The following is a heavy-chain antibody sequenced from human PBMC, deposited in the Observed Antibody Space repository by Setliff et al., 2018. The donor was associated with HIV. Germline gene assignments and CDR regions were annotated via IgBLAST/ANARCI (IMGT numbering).Heavy chain of an antibody. CDR3: ARHIPSYSSSWYYFDY. J-gene: IGHJ4*02. V-gene: IGHV4-34*01. D-gene: IGHD6-13*01. CDR2: INHSGTT. CDR1: GGSFSDDS. Sequence: SETLSLTCAVYGGSFSDDSWNWIRQPPGKGLEWIGEINHSGTTNYNPSLKSRVTISVDTSKKQFSLNLSSVTAADTAVYYCARHIPSYSSSWYYFDYWGQGTLVTAPQ.